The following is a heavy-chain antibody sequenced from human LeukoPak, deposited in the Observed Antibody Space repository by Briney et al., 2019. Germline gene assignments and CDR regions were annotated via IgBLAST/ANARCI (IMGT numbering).Heavy chain of an antibody. CDR1: GFRFNDYY. CDR3: ARLCYQLLPYFDY. J-gene: IGHJ4*02. Sequence: PGGSLRLSCAASGFRFNDYYMSWIRQAPGKGLEWIGYISSSHSTIYYADSMKGRFTISRDNAENTLYLQMINLRAEDTAVYYCARLCYQLLPYFDYWGQGTLVTVAS. V-gene: IGHV3-11*04. D-gene: IGHD2-21*01. CDR2: ISSSHSTI.